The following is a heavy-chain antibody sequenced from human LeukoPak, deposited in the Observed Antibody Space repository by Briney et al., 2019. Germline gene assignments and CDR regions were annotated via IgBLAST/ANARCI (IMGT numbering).Heavy chain of an antibody. CDR2: IYPDDSDT. CDR1: GYSFTTYW. J-gene: IGHJ5*02. V-gene: IGHV5-51*01. CDR3: VRQRGASGTINLFDP. D-gene: IGHD3-10*01. Sequence: GESLKISCKTSGYSFTTYWIGWVRQMPGTGLEWVGAIYPDDSDTRYSPSFQGQVVISADRSIRTAYLQWNTLKTSDTAMYCVRQRGASGTINLFDPWGQGTLVTVSS.